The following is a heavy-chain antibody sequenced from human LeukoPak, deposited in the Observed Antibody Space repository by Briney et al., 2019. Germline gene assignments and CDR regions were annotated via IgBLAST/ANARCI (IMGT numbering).Heavy chain of an antibody. V-gene: IGHV4-39*01. CDR1: GGSISSSSYY. J-gene: IGHJ6*03. Sequence: PSETLSLTCTVSGGSISSSSYYWGWIRQPPGKGLEWTGSIYYSGSTYYNPSLKSRVTISVDTSKNQFSLKLSSVTAADTAMYYCASLSVAGTNYYYYMDVWGKGTTVTVSS. CDR3: ASLSVAGTNYYYYMDV. D-gene: IGHD6-19*01. CDR2: IYYSGST.